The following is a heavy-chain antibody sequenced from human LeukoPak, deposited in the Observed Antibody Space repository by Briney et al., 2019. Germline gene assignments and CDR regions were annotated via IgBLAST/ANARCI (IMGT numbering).Heavy chain of an antibody. D-gene: IGHD3-22*01. CDR1: GYTFTSYD. V-gene: IGHV1-8*03. Sequence: ASVKVSCKASGYTFTSYDINWVRQATGQGLEWMGWMNPNSDNTGYAQKFQGRVTITRNTTISTAYMELSSLRSEDTAVYYCARHYYYDSSGYPIPGNWFDPWGQGTLVTVSS. CDR3: ARHYYYDSSGYPIPGNWFDP. J-gene: IGHJ5*02. CDR2: MNPNSDNT.